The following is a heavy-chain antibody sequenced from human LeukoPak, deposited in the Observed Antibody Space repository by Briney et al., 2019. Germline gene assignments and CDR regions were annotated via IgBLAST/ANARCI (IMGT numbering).Heavy chain of an antibody. Sequence: ASVKVSCKASGYTFTGYYMHWVRQAPGQGLEWMGWINPNSGGTNYAQKLQGRVTMTTDTSSTTAYMELRSLRFDDTAMYYCARGRVSSPNLWWYWGQGTLVTVSS. CDR2: INPNSGGT. CDR1: GYTFTGYY. CDR3: ARGRVSSPNLWWY. V-gene: IGHV1-2*02. J-gene: IGHJ4*02. D-gene: IGHD6-6*01.